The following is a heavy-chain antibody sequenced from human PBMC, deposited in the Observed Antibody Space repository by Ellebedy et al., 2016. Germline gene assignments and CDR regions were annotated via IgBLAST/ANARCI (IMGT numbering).Heavy chain of an antibody. CDR2: IHGDGSST. V-gene: IGHV3-74*01. CDR3: ARVAGATSINWFDP. J-gene: IGHJ5*02. CDR1: GFTFSSYW. D-gene: IGHD1-26*01. Sequence: GGSLRLXXSASGFTFSSYWMHWVRQAPGEGLVWVSRIHGDGSSTTYADSVRGRFTISRDNAKNSLYLQMNSLRDEDTAVYYCARVAGATSINWFDPWGQGTLVTVSS.